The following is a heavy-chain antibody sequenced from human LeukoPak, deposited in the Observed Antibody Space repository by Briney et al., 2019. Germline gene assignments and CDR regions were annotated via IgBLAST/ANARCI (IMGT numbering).Heavy chain of an antibody. Sequence: SETLSLTCTASGGSISNYYWSWIRQPAGKGLEWIGRISTSGSTNYNPSLRSRVTMSVDTSKNQFSLRLTSLTAADTAVYYCATVTDPRYNYFDPWGQGTLVTVSS. J-gene: IGHJ5*02. D-gene: IGHD2-21*02. V-gene: IGHV4-4*07. CDR1: GGSISNYY. CDR2: ISTSGST. CDR3: ATVTDPRYNYFDP.